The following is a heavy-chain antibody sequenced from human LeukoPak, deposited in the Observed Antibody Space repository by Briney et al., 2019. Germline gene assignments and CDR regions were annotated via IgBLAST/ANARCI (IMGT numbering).Heavy chain of an antibody. V-gene: IGHV5-51*01. CDR2: TYPGDSDT. D-gene: IGHD6-19*01. Sequence: GESLKISCKCSGFDFTAYGIAWVRQMPGKGLECMGITYPGDSDTRYSPSFQGQVTISADKSISTAYLQWSSLKASDTAMYYCARPYSSGRIDAFDIWGQGTMVTVSS. CDR1: GFDFTAYG. CDR3: ARPYSSGRIDAFDI. J-gene: IGHJ3*02.